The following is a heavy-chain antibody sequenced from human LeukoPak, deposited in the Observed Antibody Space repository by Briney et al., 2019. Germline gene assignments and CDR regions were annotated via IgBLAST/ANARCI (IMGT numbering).Heavy chain of an antibody. J-gene: IGHJ5*02. D-gene: IGHD3-9*01. CDR2: INPNSGGT. Sequence: ASVKVSCKASGYTFTGYYMHWVRQAPGQGLEWMGWINPNSGGTNYAQKFQGRVTMTRDTSISTAYMELSRLRSDDTAVYYCARPRYDILTAPSGNWFDPWGQGTLVTVS. CDR3: ARPRYDILTAPSGNWFDP. CDR1: GYTFTGYY. V-gene: IGHV1-2*02.